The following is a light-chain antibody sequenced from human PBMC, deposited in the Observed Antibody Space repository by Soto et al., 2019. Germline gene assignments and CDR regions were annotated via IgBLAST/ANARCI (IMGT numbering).Light chain of an antibody. J-gene: IGLJ2*01. Sequence: QSALTQPRSVSGSPGQSVTISCTGTSSDVGGYNYVSWYQQHPGKAPKLVIYDVSKRPSGVPDRFSGSKSGNTASLTVSGLQAEDEADYYCQSYDTGLTGHVLFGGGTKLTVL. CDR2: DVS. V-gene: IGLV2-11*01. CDR1: SSDVGGYNY. CDR3: QSYDTGLTGHVL.